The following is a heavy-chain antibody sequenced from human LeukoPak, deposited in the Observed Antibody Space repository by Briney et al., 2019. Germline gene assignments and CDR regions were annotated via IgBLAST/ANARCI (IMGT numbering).Heavy chain of an antibody. Sequence: ASVKVSCKASEYTFTGYYMHWVRQAPGQGLEWMGWINPNSGGTNYAQKFQGRVTMTRDTSTSTVYMELSSLRSEDTAVYYCARGRGYGSGSPNWFDPWGQGTLVTVSS. CDR1: EYTFTGYY. V-gene: IGHV1-2*02. CDR2: INPNSGGT. CDR3: ARGRGYGSGSPNWFDP. D-gene: IGHD3-10*01. J-gene: IGHJ5*02.